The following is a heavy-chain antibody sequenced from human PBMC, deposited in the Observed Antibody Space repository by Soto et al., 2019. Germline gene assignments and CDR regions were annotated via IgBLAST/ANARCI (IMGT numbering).Heavy chain of an antibody. D-gene: IGHD3-10*01. J-gene: IGHJ6*02. V-gene: IGHV3-53*04. Sequence: EVQLVESGGGLVQPGGSLRLSCVASGIPVSSNYMTWVRQAPGKGLEWVSVLHSGGDTYYANSVKGRFTISRDDSTNTVSLQMNSLTAEDTAVYYWDRDGPYYYASRMDVWGQGTTVTVSS. CDR1: GIPVSSNY. CDR2: LHSGGDT. CDR3: DRDGPYYYASRMDV.